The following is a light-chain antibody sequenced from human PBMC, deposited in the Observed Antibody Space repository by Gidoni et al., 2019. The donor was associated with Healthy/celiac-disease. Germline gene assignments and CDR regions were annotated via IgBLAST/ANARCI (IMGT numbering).Light chain of an antibody. V-gene: IGLV3-25*02. CDR1: ALPKQY. CDR2: KDS. Sequence: SYELTQPPSVSVSPGQTARITCSGDALPKQYAYWYQQKPGQAPVLVIYKDSERPSGIPERFSGSSSGTTVTLTISGVQAEDEADYYCQSADSSGTSFVVVFGGGTKLTVL. J-gene: IGLJ2*01. CDR3: QSADSSGTSFVVV.